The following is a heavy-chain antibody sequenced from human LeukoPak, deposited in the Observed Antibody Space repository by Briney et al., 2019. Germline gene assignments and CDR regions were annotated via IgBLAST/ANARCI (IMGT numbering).Heavy chain of an antibody. CDR2: IRYDGNIK. Sequence: GGSLRLSCAASAFTFSRYGMHWVRQAPSKGLEWVAFIRYDGNIKYYADSVKGRFTISRDNSQNTLYLQMNSLRAEDTAAYYCAKVDSGTYQFDYWGQGTLVTVSS. V-gene: IGHV3-30*02. J-gene: IGHJ4*02. CDR3: AKVDSGTYQFDY. CDR1: AFTFSRYG. D-gene: IGHD1-26*01.